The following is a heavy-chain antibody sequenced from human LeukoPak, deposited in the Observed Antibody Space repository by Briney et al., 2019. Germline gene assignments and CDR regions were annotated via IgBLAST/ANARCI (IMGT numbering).Heavy chain of an antibody. CDR2: IYTSGST. J-gene: IGHJ5*02. CDR3: ARVCSSGWYDWFDP. CDR1: GGSISSGSYY. V-gene: IGHV4-61*02. D-gene: IGHD6-19*01. Sequence: SETLSLTCTVSGGSISSGSYYWSWIRQPAGKGLEWIGRIYTSGSTNYNPSLKSRVTISVDTSKNQFSLKLSSVTAADTAVYYCARVCSSGWYDWFDPWGQGTLVTVSS.